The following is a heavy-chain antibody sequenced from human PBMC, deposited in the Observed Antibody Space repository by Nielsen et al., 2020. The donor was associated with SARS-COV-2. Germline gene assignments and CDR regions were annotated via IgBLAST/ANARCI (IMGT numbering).Heavy chain of an antibody. CDR1: GYTFTSYA. Sequence: ASVKVSCKASGYTFTSYAMHWVRQAPGQRLEWMGWINAGNGNTKYSQKFQGRVTITADESTSTAYMELSGLRSEDTAVYYCARYDFDSSDYYYDDYWGQGTLVTVSS. CDR2: INAGNGNT. CDR3: ARYDFDSSDYYYDDY. D-gene: IGHD3-22*01. J-gene: IGHJ4*02. V-gene: IGHV1-3*01.